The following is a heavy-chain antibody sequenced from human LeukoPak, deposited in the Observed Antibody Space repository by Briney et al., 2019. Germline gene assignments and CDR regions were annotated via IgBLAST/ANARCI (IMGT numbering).Heavy chain of an antibody. D-gene: IGHD6-19*01. CDR1: GFTFSSYA. CDR2: ISGSGGST. CDR3: ARRIAVAGPYGMDV. J-gene: IGHJ6*02. Sequence: GGSLRLSCAASGFTFSSYAMSWVRQAPGKGLELVSAISGSGGSTYYADSVKGRFTISRDNSKNTLYLQMNSLRAEDTAVYYCARRIAVAGPYGMDVWGQGTTVTVSS. V-gene: IGHV3-23*01.